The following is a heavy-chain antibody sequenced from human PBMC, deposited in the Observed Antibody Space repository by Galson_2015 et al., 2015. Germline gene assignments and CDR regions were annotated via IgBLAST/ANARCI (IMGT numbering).Heavy chain of an antibody. D-gene: IGHD6-19*01. Sequence: SLRLSCAASGFTFSNYAMNWVRQTPGKGLEWVSAVSGSGGSTFYADSVKGRFTISRDKSKNTLYLQMNSLRAEDTAVYYCAKGGYKQWLPGVGWYFDLWGRGTLVTV. V-gene: IGHV3-23*01. J-gene: IGHJ2*01. CDR2: VSGSGGST. CDR3: AKGGYKQWLPGVGWYFDL. CDR1: GFTFSNYA.